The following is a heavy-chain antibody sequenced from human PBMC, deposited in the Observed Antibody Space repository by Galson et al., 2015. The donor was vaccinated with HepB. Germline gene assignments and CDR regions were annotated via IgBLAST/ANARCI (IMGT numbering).Heavy chain of an antibody. CDR1: GYTFTNFG. CDR3: ARGGSSSGYGWFDP. V-gene: IGHV1-18*04. J-gene: IGHJ5*02. CDR2: ISPYNGDT. D-gene: IGHD6-25*01. Sequence: SVKVSCKASGYTFTNFGISWVRLAPGQGLEWMGWISPYNGDTRYAQKLQGRVTMTTDTSTRTAYMELRSLRSDDTAVYYCARGGSSSGYGWFDPWGQGTLVTVSS.